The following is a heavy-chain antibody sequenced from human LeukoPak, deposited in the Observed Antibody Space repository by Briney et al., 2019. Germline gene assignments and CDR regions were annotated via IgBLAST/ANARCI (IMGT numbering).Heavy chain of an antibody. CDR1: GFTFSSYG. Sequence: GGSLRLSCAASGFTFSSYGMHWVRQAPGKGLEWVAVIWYDGSNKYYADSVKGRFTISRDNSKNTLYLQMNSLRAEDTAVYYCARDGEMATTYYFDYWGQGTLVTVSS. CDR3: ARDGEMATTYYFDY. CDR2: IWYDGSNK. J-gene: IGHJ4*02. D-gene: IGHD5-24*01. V-gene: IGHV3-33*01.